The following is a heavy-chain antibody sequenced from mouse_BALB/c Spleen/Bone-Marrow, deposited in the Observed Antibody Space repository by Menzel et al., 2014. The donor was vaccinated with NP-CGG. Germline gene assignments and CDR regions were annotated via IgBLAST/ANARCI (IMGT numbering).Heavy chain of an antibody. CDR1: GFDFSTFW. CDR2: INPDRSTI. CDR3: ARLHYYGYGAY. J-gene: IGHJ3*01. Sequence: EVKLMESGGGLVQPGGSLKLSCAASGFDFSTFWMSWVRQAPGKGLEWIGEINPDRSTINYSPSLKDKFVISRDNAKNTLYLLMSKVRSEDTALYYCARLHYYGYGAYWGQGTLVTVSA. D-gene: IGHD1-2*01. V-gene: IGHV4-1*02.